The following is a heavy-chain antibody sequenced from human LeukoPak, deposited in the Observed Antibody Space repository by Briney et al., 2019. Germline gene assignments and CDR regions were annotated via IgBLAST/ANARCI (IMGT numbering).Heavy chain of an antibody. J-gene: IGHJ4*02. V-gene: IGHV1-69*05. CDR2: IIPIFGTA. D-gene: IGHD1-26*01. Sequence: SVKVSCKASGGTFNSYAISWVRQAPGQGLEWMGGIIPIFGTANYAQKFQGRVTITTDESTSTAYMELSSLRSEDTAVYYCARRIVGATGYYFDYWGQGTLVTVSS. CDR1: GGTFNSYA. CDR3: ARRIVGATGYYFDY.